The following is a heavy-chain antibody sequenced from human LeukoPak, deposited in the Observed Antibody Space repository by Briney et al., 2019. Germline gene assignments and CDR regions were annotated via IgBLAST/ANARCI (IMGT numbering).Heavy chain of an antibody. V-gene: IGHV3-30-3*01. Sequence: GRSLRLSCVASGFTFRTYTMHWVRQAPGKGLEWVASISYDGYYKYYAESVKGPFIISRDNSKNTLYLQINSLRADDTAVYYCASAGAVTDSFVHWGEGTLVIVSS. J-gene: IGHJ5*02. CDR3: ASAGAVTDSFVH. CDR1: GFTFRTYT. CDR2: ISYDGYYK. D-gene: IGHD4-23*01.